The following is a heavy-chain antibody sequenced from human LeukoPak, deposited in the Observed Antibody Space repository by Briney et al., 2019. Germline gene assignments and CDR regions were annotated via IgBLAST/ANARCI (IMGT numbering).Heavy chain of an antibody. CDR1: GFTFNKYD. Sequence: GGSLRLSCAASGFTFNKYDISWIRQAPGKGLEWVAFIRYDEDNKNYADSVKGRFTISRDNAKNSLYLQMNSLRAEDTAVYYCAELGITMIGGVWGKGTTVTISS. J-gene: IGHJ6*04. V-gene: IGHV3-30*02. D-gene: IGHD3-10*02. CDR2: IRYDEDNK. CDR3: AELGITMIGGV.